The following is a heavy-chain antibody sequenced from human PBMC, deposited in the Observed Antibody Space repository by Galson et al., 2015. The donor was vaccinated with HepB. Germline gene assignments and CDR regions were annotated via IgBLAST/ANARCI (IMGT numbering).Heavy chain of an antibody. CDR3: VKEDILSGFSVGSFHV. D-gene: IGHD3-9*01. CDR1: GFNFNYYA. V-gene: IGHV3-64D*06. CDR2: ITIDGVGT. Sequence: SLRLSCAASGFNFNYYAMHWVRQAPGRGLEYISGITIDGVGTNYADSVNGRFTISRDNARKSLNLQVTSLRPEDTALYYCVKEDILSGFSVGSFHVWGQGTMVTVSS. J-gene: IGHJ3*01.